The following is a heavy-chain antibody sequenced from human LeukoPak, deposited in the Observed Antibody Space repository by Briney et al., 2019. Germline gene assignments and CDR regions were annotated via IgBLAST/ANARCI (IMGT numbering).Heavy chain of an antibody. D-gene: IGHD5-18*01. CDR3: ARDLTYSYGGRWFDP. CDR2: ISSSSSTI. CDR1: GFTFSSYS. Sequence: SGGSLRLSCAASGFTFSSYSMNWVRQAPGKGLEWVSYISSSSSTIYYADSVKGRFTISRDNAKNSLYLQMNSLRAEDTAVYYCARDLTYSYGGRWFDPWGQGTLVTVSS. V-gene: IGHV3-48*04. J-gene: IGHJ5*02.